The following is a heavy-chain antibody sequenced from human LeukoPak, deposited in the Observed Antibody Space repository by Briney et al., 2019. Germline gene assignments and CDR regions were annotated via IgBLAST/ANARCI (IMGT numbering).Heavy chain of an antibody. CDR1: GYTLTELS. CDR2: FDPEDGET. D-gene: IGHD6-13*01. J-gene: IGHJ4*02. CDR3: ATVIAAAESLDY. Sequence: ASVTVSCKVSGYTLTELSMHWVRQAPGKGLEWMGGFDPEDGETIYAQKFQGRVTMTEDTSTDTAHMELSSLRSEDTAVYYCATVIAAAESLDYWGQGTLVTVSS. V-gene: IGHV1-24*01.